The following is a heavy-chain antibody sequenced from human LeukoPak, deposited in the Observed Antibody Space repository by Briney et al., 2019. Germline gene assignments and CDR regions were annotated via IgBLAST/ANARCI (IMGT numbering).Heavy chain of an antibody. D-gene: IGHD2-2*02. CDR2: ISGSGGTT. J-gene: IGHJ4*02. CDR3: AKEYRYFDY. Sequence: GGSLRLSCVASGFTFSSSAMTWVRQAPGKGLEWVSAISGSGGTTYYADSVKGRFTISRDNSKNTLYLQMNSLRAEDTAVYYCAKEYRYFDYWGQGTLVTVSS. V-gene: IGHV3-23*01. CDR1: GFTFSSSA.